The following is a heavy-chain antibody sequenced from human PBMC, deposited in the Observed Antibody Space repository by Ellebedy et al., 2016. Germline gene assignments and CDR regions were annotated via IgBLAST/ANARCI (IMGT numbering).Heavy chain of an antibody. CDR1: GGSISSSSYY. CDR3: ARHRYDSSGYSHYYYYYMDV. V-gene: IGHV4-39*01. J-gene: IGHJ6*03. D-gene: IGHD3-22*01. Sequence: SETLSLXXTVSGGSISSSSYYWGWIRQHPGKGLEWIGSIYYSGSTYYNPSLKSRVTISVDTSKNQFSLKLSSVTAADTAVYYCARHRYDSSGYSHYYYYYMDVWGKGTTVTVSS. CDR2: IYYSGST.